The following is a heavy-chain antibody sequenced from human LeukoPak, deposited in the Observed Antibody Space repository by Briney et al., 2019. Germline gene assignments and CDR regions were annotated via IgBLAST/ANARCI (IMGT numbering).Heavy chain of an antibody. D-gene: IGHD3-9*01. V-gene: IGHV4-61*01. CDR3: ARQNILTGFDY. Sequence: SETLSLTCTVSGGSISSGSYYWSWIRQPPGKGLEWIGYIYYSGSTNYNPSLKSRVTISVDTSKNQFSLKLSSVTAADTAVYYCARQNILTGFDYWGQGTLVTVSS. J-gene: IGHJ4*02. CDR2: IYYSGST. CDR1: GGSISSGSYY.